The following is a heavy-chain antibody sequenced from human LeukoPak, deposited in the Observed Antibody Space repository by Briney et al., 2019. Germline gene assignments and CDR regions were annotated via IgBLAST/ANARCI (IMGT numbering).Heavy chain of an antibody. CDR1: GFTFSTYN. D-gene: IGHD4-17*01. CDR3: ARDVKGDDYGDFDY. CDR2: ISSSSSYI. V-gene: IGHV3-21*01. J-gene: IGHJ4*02. Sequence: GGSLRLSCAASGFTFSTYNMNWVRQAPGKGLEWVSSISSSSSYIYYADSVKGRFTISRDNAKNSLYLQMNSLRAEDTAVYYCARDVKGDDYGDFDYWGQGTLVTVSS.